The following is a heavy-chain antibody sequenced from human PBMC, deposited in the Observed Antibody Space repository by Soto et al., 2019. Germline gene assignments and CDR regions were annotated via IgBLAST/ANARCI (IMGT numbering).Heavy chain of an antibody. CDR1: GFTFSSYG. D-gene: IGHD1-26*01. V-gene: IGHV3-30*18. CDR2: ISYDGSNK. Sequence: QVQLVESGGGVVQPGRSLRLSCAASGFTFSSYGMHWVRQAPGKGLEWVAVISYDGSNKYYADSVKGRFTISRDNSKNTLYLQMNSLRAEDTAVYYCAKDRYSGLDIWGQGTMVTVSS. CDR3: AKDRYSGLDI. J-gene: IGHJ3*02.